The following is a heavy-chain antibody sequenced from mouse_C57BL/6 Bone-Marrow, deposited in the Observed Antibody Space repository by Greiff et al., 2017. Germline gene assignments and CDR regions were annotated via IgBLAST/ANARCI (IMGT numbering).Heavy chain of an antibody. CDR3: ARLLYAMDY. CDR2: IYPGSGST. CDR1: GYTFTSYW. V-gene: IGHV1-55*01. J-gene: IGHJ4*01. Sequence: VQLQQPGAELVKPGASVKMSCKASGYTFTSYWITLVKQRPGQGLEWIGDIYPGSGSTNSNEKFKSKATLTVDTSSSTAYMQLSILTSEDSAVYYCARLLYAMDYCGQGTSVTVSS.